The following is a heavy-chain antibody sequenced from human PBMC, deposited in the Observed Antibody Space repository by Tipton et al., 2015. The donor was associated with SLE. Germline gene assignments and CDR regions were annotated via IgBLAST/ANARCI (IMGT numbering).Heavy chain of an antibody. D-gene: IGHD1-20*01. Sequence: GSLRLSCAASGFTFSSYAMSWVRQAPGKGLEWVSAISGSGGSTYYADSVKGRFTISRDNSKNTLYLQMNSLRAEDTAVYYCAKDHYHWDYFDYWGQGTLVTVSS. CDR2: ISGSGGST. J-gene: IGHJ4*02. CDR1: GFTFSSYA. V-gene: IGHV3-23*01. CDR3: AKDHYHWDYFDY.